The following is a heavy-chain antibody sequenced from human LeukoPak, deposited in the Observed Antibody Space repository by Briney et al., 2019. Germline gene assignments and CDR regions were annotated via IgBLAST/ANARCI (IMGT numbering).Heavy chain of an antibody. Sequence: SETLSLTCAVSGYSMSSGYYWGWFRQPPGKGLEEIRRIYHIGSTFYYPSLNSRVTISLDTSKKQFSLRLSSVPAADTAVYHCPRGTGGYYANIDYWGQGTLVTVSS. CDR2: IYHIGST. V-gene: IGHV4-38-2*01. CDR3: PRGTGGYYANIDY. D-gene: IGHD3-10*01. CDR1: GYSMSSGYY. J-gene: IGHJ4*02.